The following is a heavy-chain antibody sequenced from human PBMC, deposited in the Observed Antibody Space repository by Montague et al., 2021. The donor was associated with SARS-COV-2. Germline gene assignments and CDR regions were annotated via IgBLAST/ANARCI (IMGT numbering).Heavy chain of an antibody. CDR3: ASSYCGGNCPTFYDGIDV. CDR1: GGSISSGNYY. D-gene: IGHD2-21*02. CDR2: FYYSGST. V-gene: IGHV4-30-4*08. J-gene: IGHJ6*02. Sequence: TLSLTCTVSGGSISSGNYYWSWIRQPPGKGLEWIGYFYYSGSTFYNLSLKSRVTISIDTSKNQFSLELSPVTAADTAVYYCASSYCGGNCPTFYDGIDVWGQGTTVTVSS.